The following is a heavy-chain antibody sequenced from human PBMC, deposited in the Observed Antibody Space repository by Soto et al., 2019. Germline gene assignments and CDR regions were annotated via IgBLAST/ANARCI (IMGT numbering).Heavy chain of an antibody. CDR1: GFTFSSYA. CDR3: AIGGDSSGYLYYGMDV. Sequence: GSLRLSCAASGFTFSSYAMHWVRQAPGKGLEWVAVISYDGSNKYYADSVKGRFTISRDNSKNTLYLQMNSLRAEDTAVYYCAIGGDSSGYLYYGMDVWGQGTTVTVSS. D-gene: IGHD3-22*01. V-gene: IGHV3-30-3*01. CDR2: ISYDGSNK. J-gene: IGHJ6*02.